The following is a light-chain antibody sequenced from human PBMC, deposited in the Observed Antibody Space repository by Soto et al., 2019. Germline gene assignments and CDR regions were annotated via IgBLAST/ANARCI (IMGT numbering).Light chain of an antibody. CDR3: QQHNTFPFT. J-gene: IGKJ4*01. CDR2: DAS. V-gene: IGKV1-13*02. Sequence: AIQLTQSPSSLSASVGDRVTISCRASQGIKSALVWYQQKPGKPPKLLVYDASSLEGGVPSRFSGSGSGTDFILTISSLQPEDLATYYCQQHNTFPFTFGGGTKVEIK. CDR1: QGIKSA.